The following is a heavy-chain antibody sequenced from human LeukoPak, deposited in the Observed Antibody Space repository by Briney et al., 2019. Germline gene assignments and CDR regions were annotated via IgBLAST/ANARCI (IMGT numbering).Heavy chain of an antibody. CDR2: IIPIFGTA. J-gene: IGHJ6*03. D-gene: IGHD2-15*01. CDR1: GGTFSSYA. CDR3: ARGTDILAERPNSYYYYMDV. V-gene: IGHV1-69*13. Sequence: ASVKVSCKASGGTFSSYAISWVRQAPGQGLEWMGGIIPIFGTANYAQKFQGRVTVTADESTSTAYMELSSLRSEDTAVYYCARGTDILAERPNSYYYYMDVWGKGTTVTVSS.